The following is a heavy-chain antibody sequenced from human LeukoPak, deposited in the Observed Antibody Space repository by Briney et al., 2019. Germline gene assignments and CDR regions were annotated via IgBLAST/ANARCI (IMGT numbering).Heavy chain of an antibody. CDR1: GFTFSSYG. D-gene: IGHD2-21*02. CDR3: AKGPSYCGGDCYSYFQH. V-gene: IGHV3-30*02. Sequence: GGSLRLSCAASGFTFSSYGMHWVRQAPGKGLEWVAFIRYDGSNKYYADSAKGRFTISRDNSKSTLYLQMNSLRAEDTAVYYCAKGPSYCGGDCYSYFQHWGQGTLVTVSS. CDR2: IRYDGSNK. J-gene: IGHJ1*01.